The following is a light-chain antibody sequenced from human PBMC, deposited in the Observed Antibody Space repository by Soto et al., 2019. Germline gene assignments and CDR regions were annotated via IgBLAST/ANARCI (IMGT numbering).Light chain of an antibody. CDR2: GAS. CDR1: QSVASN. Sequence: EIVMTQSPASLSVYPGDGATLSCRASQSVASNVAWYQQKPGQGPRLLIHGASTRAVGVPARFSGSGSGTDFTLTISSLQSEDFAVYYCQKYHNWPPQYTFGQGTKLQIK. J-gene: IGKJ2*01. CDR3: QKYHNWPPQYT. V-gene: IGKV3-15*01.